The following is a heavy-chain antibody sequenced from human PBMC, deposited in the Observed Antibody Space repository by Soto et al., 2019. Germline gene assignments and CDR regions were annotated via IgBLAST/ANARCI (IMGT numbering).Heavy chain of an antibody. J-gene: IGHJ4*02. CDR3: ARDVGGVLDY. Sequence: GGSLRLSCAASGFTFGTYWMAWVRQAPGKGLEWVANIKQDASDKNYVDSVKGRFTISRDNAKNSLYLQMNTLRAEDTAVFYCARDVGGVLDYWGQGALVTVSS. V-gene: IGHV3-7*01. D-gene: IGHD2-8*01. CDR1: GFTFGTYW. CDR2: IKQDASDK.